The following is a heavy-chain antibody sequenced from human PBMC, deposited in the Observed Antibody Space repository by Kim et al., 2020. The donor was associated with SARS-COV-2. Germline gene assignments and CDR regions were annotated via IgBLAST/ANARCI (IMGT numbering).Heavy chain of an antibody. CDR1: GYTFTSYA. V-gene: IGHV7-4-1*02. CDR3: AREDYGDYSDYYYYGMDV. CDR2: INTNTGNP. D-gene: IGHD4-17*01. J-gene: IGHJ6*02. Sequence: ASVKVSCKASGYTFTSYAMNWVRQAPGQGLEWMGWINTNTGNPTYAQGFTGRFVFSLDTSVSTAYLQISSLKAEDTAVYYCAREDYGDYSDYYYYGMDVWGQGTTVTVSS.